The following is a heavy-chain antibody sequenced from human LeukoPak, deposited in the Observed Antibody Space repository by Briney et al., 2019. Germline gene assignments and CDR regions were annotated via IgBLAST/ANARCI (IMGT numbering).Heavy chain of an antibody. J-gene: IGHJ6*03. CDR2: ISSSSSYI. CDR3: ARETGKEVRGVMVYYYMDV. Sequence: GGSLRLSCAASGFTFSSYSMNWVRQAPGKGLEWVSSISSSSSYIYYADSVKGRFTISRDNAKNSLYLQMNSLRAEDTAVYYCARETGKEVRGVMVYYYMDVWGKGTTVTISS. CDR1: GFTFSSYS. V-gene: IGHV3-21*01. D-gene: IGHD3-10*01.